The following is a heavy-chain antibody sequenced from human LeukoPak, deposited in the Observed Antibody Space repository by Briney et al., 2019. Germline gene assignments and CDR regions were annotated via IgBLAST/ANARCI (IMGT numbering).Heavy chain of an antibody. CDR2: MNPNSGNT. CDR3: ARAGDSLDY. Sequence: ASVKVSCKASGYTFTSYYMHWVRQATGQGLEWMGWMNPNSGNTGYAQKFQGRVTMTRNTSTNTAYMELRSLRSEDTAMYYCARAGDSLDYWGQGTVVTVSS. CDR1: GYTFTSYY. D-gene: IGHD4-11*01. J-gene: IGHJ4*02. V-gene: IGHV1-8*02.